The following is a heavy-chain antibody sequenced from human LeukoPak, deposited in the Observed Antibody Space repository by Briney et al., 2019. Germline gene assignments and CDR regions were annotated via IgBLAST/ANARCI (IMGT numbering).Heavy chain of an antibody. V-gene: IGHV3-23*01. D-gene: IGHD6-13*01. CDR1: GFTFGSYA. CDR2: ISDTGGNT. Sequence: PGGSLRLSXAASGFTFGSYAMSWVRQAPGKGLEWVSTISDTGGNTYYADSVKGRFTISRDNAKNSLYLQMNSLRAEDTAVYYCAREGPRWSSSWFDYWGQGTLVTVSS. J-gene: IGHJ4*02. CDR3: AREGPRWSSSWFDY.